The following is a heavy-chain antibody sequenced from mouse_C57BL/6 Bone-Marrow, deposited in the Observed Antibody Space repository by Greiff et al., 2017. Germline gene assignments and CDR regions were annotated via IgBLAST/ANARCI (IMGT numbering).Heavy chain of an antibody. J-gene: IGHJ3*01. V-gene: IGHV3-1*01. D-gene: IGHD1-1*01. Sequence: EVQGVESGPGMVKPSQSLSLTCTVTGYSITSGYDWHWIRHFPGNKLEWMGYISYSGSTNYNPSLKSRISITHDTSKNHFFLKLNSVTTEDTATYYCARGGYYGSSWDWFAYWGQGTLVTVSA. CDR3: ARGGYYGSSWDWFAY. CDR2: ISYSGST. CDR1: GYSITSGYD.